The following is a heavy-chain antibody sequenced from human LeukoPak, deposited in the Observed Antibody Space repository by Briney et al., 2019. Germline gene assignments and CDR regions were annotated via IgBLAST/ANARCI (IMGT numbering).Heavy chain of an antibody. D-gene: IGHD6-19*01. Sequence: PGGSLRLSCSASGFTFTSYAMSWVSQGPGKGLEWLSVIRDSGGSTYYADSVTGRFTISRDNSKNTLYLQMNSLRADDTAVYYCAKRRWLGGIGVADPFDSWGQGTLVTVSS. J-gene: IGHJ4*02. CDR1: GFTFTSYA. CDR2: IRDSGGST. CDR3: AKRRWLGGIGVADPFDS. V-gene: IGHV3-23*01.